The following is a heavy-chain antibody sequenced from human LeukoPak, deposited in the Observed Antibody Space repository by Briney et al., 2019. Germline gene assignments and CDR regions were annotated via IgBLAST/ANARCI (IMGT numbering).Heavy chain of an antibody. J-gene: IGHJ4*02. CDR3: ARAYYDFRSGYYTGIFDY. V-gene: IGHV4-59*01. Sequence: SETLSLTCSVSGGSIRSYYWSWIRQPPGKGLEWIAYIHYSGSSNYNPSLKSRVTISVDTSKNQFSLKVSSVTAADTAVYYCARAYYDFRSGYYTGIFDYWGQGTLVTVSS. CDR2: IHYSGSS. D-gene: IGHD3-3*01. CDR1: GGSIRSYY.